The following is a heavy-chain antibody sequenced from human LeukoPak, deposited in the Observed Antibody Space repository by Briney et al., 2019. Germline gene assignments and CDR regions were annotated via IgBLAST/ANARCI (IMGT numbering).Heavy chain of an antibody. J-gene: IGHJ6*03. CDR2: IYTSGST. CDR3: ARDGPGPPYYYYYMDV. D-gene: IGHD1-14*01. Sequence: SETLSLTCTVSGGSISSGSYYWSWIRQPAGKGLEWIGRIYTSGSTNYNPSLKSRVTISVDTSKNQFSLKLSSVTAADTAVYYCARDGPGPPYYYYYMDVWGKGTTVTVSS. CDR1: GGSISSGSYY. V-gene: IGHV4-61*02.